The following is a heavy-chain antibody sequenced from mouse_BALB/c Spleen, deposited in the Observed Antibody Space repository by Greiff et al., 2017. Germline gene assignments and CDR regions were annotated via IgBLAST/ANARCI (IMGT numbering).Heavy chain of an antibody. Sequence: EVKLMESGGGLVQPGGSRKLSCAASGFTFSSFGMHWVRQAPEKGLEWVAYISSGSSTIYYADTVKGRFTISRDNPKNTLFLQMTSLRSEDTAMYYCATGDYYYGSSYWFAYWGQGTLVTVSA. J-gene: IGHJ3*01. CDR2: ISSGSSTI. CDR3: ATGDYYYGSSYWFAY. V-gene: IGHV5-17*02. D-gene: IGHD1-1*01. CDR1: GFTFSSFG.